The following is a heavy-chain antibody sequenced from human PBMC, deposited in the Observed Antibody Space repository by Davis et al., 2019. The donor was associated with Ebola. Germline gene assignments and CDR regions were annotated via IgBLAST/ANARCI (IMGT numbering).Heavy chain of an antibody. Sequence: MPSETLSLTCAVYGGSFSNYYWSWIRQPPGKGLEWIGEINHSGSTNYNPSLKSRVTISVDTSKNQFSLKLSSVTAADTAVYYCARGAGGIAENWGQGTLVTVSS. CDR1: GGSFSNYY. J-gene: IGHJ4*02. CDR2: INHSGST. D-gene: IGHD6-13*01. V-gene: IGHV4-34*01. CDR3: ARGAGGIAEN.